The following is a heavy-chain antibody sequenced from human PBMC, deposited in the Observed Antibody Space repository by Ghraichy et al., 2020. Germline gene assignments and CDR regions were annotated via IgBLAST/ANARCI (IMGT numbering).Heavy chain of an antibody. CDR2: IYHSGST. Sequence: SETLSLTCTVSGGSISSSSFSWGWIRQPPGKELEWIWSIYHSGSTDYNPSLKSRVTISVDTSKNQFSLNLSSVTAADTAVYYCARRWGTSWGYYFDYWGQGTLVTVSS. CDR1: GGSISSSSFS. V-gene: IGHV4-39*01. D-gene: IGHD6-13*01. J-gene: IGHJ4*02. CDR3: ARRWGTSWGYYFDY.